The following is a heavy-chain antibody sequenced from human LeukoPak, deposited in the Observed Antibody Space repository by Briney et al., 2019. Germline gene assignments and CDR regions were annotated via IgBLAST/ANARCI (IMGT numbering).Heavy chain of an antibody. D-gene: IGHD4-11*01. CDR2: ISGSGGST. J-gene: IGHJ4*02. CDR3: ASGYSNGPFDY. CDR1: GFTFSSYA. V-gene: IGHV3-23*01. Sequence: PGGSLRLSCAASGFTFSSYAMSWVRQAPGKGLEWVSAISGSGGSTYYADSVKGRFTISRDNSKNTLFLQMNSLRVEDTAVYYCASGYSNGPFDYWGQGTLVTVSS.